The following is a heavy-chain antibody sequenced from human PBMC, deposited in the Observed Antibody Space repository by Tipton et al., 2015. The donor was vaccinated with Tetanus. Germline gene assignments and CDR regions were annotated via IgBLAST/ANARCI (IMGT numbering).Heavy chain of an antibody. J-gene: IGHJ6*02. CDR3: ARVQEQRIYYYGTDV. CDR1: GYNFVNFG. D-gene: IGHD6-25*01. V-gene: IGHV1-18*01. Sequence: QVRLVQSGAEVKEPGASVKVSCKASGYNFVNFGISWVRQAPGQGLEWMGWISAYNGKTKYAQRLQGRVTMTTDRSASTAYMDLRRLRSDDTAVYYCARVQEQRIYYYGTDVWGQGTTVTVSS. CDR2: ISAYNGKT.